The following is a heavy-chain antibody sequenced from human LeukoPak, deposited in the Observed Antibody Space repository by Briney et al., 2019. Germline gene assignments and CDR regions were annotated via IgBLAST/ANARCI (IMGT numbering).Heavy chain of an antibody. D-gene: IGHD3-22*01. Sequence: GGSLRLSCAASGFTFSDYYMSWIRQAPGKGLEWVSYISSSGSTIYYADSVKGRFTISRDNAKNSLYLQMNSLRAEDTAVYYCARTNYYDSKWAFDIWGQGTMVTVSS. CDR2: ISSSGSTI. V-gene: IGHV3-11*04. CDR3: ARTNYYDSKWAFDI. J-gene: IGHJ3*02. CDR1: GFTFSDYY.